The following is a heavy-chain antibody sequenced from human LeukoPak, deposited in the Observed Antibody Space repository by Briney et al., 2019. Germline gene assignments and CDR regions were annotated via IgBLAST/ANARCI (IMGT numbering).Heavy chain of an antibody. CDR2: ISSSGNYI. V-gene: IGHV3-21*01. J-gene: IGHJ4*02. D-gene: IGHD3-3*02. CDR3: ARVRDSIFGVVSHEINY. CDR1: GFTFSSYS. Sequence: GGSLRLSCAASGFTFSSYSMNWVRQAPGKGLEWVSSISSSGNYIYYADSVKGRFTISRDDAKNSQYLQMNSLRAEDTAVYYCARVRDSIFGVVSHEINYWGQGTLVTVSS.